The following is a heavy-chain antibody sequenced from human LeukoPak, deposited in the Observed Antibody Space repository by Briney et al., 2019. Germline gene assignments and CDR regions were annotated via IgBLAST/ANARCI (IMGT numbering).Heavy chain of an antibody. J-gene: IGHJ4*02. CDR2: IRYDGSNK. V-gene: IGHV3-30*02. Sequence: GGSLRLSCASSGFTFSSYGMHWVRQAPGKGLEWVAFIRYDGSNKYYADSVKGRFTISRDNSKNTLYLQMNSLRAEDTAVYYCAKSVMVYGDYGYFDYWGQGTLVTVSS. CDR1: GFTFSSYG. CDR3: AKSVMVYGDYGYFDY. D-gene: IGHD4-17*01.